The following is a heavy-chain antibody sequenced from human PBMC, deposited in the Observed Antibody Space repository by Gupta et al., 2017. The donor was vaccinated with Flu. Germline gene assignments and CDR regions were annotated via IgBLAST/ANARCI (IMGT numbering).Heavy chain of an antibody. D-gene: IGHD5-18*01. Sequence: QLQLQESGPGLLKPSETLSLTCTVSGASISSHYCSWIRQPPGEGLEFIGYISNTWNTTYNPSFKSRVTISGDTSKNQFSLKLRSVTAADAAVYYCAAGYTVGAGDFWGQGTLVTVSS. CDR3: AAGYTVGAGDF. CDR1: GASISSHY. CDR2: ISNTWNT. V-gene: IGHV4-59*11. J-gene: IGHJ4*02.